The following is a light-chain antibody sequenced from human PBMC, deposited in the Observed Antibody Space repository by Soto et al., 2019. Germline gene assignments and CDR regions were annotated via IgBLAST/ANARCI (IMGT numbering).Light chain of an antibody. CDR1: HDIGNS. Sequence: DIQMTQSPPSLSASVGDRVTITCQASHDIGNSLNWYQAKPGQAPKLVIYDAYNLETGVPSTFSRSGYGTLFTFTISGLRPEDTATYYCQKSDHLPLFGPGTKVDLK. V-gene: IGKV1-33*01. CDR2: DAY. CDR3: QKSDHLPL. J-gene: IGKJ3*01.